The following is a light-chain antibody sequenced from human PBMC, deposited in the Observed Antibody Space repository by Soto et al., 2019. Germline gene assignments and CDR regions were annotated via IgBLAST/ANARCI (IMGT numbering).Light chain of an antibody. V-gene: IGKV3-11*01. CDR3: QQRSNWIT. Sequence: EIVLTQSPATLSVSPGERVTLSCRASESVGGNLAWYQQRPGQSPILLISDSSTRATGIPARFSGSGSGTDFTLTISSLEPEDFAVYYCQQRSNWITFGQGTRLEIK. J-gene: IGKJ5*01. CDR1: ESVGGN. CDR2: DSS.